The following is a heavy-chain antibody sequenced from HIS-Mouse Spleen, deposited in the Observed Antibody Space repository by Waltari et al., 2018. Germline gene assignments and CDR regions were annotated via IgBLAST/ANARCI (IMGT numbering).Heavy chain of an antibody. CDR3: ARGHDYSNYFDY. Sequence: QVQLVQSGAEVKKPGASVKVSCKASGYTFTSYAIRWVRQATGQGLEWMGWMKPNSGNTGYAQKFQGRVTMTRNTSISTAYMELSSLRSEDTAVYYCARGHDYSNYFDYWGQGTLVTVSS. D-gene: IGHD4-4*01. CDR1: GYTFTSYA. CDR2: MKPNSGNT. V-gene: IGHV1-8*01. J-gene: IGHJ4*02.